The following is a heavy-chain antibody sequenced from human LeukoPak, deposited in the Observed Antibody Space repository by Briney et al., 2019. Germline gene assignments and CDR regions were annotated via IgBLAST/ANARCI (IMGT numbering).Heavy chain of an antibody. J-gene: IGHJ4*02. CDR3: ARDRDVDIVATIADY. CDR1: GYTFTSYG. Sequence: ASVKVSCKASGYTFTSYGISWVRQAPGQGLEWMGWISAYNGNTNYAQKLQGRVTMTTDTSTSTAYMELRSLRSDDTAVYYCARDRDVDIVATIADYWGQGTLVTVSS. D-gene: IGHD5-12*01. CDR2: ISAYNGNT. V-gene: IGHV1-18*01.